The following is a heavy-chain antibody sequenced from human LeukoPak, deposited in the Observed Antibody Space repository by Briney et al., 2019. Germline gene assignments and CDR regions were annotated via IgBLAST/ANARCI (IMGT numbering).Heavy chain of an antibody. Sequence: SETLSLTCTVSGGSISSYYRSWIRQPAGKGLEWIGRIYSSGSTNYNPSLKSRVTMSVDTSKNQFSLKLSSVTAADTAVYYCARGPYCTSTSCYLDYWGQGTLVTVSS. V-gene: IGHV4-4*07. CDR3: ARGPYCTSTSCYLDY. D-gene: IGHD2-2*01. J-gene: IGHJ4*02. CDR1: GGSISSYY. CDR2: IYSSGST.